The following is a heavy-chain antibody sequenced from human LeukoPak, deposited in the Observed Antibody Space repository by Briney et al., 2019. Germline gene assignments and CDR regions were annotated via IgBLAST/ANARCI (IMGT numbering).Heavy chain of an antibody. CDR1: GYSISSGYY. J-gene: IGHJ4*02. V-gene: IGHV4-38-2*01. CDR2: IYHSRST. Sequence: PSETLSLTFAVSGYSISSGYYWGLSRQRPGKGLEWIGSIYHSRSTYYNPYLKSPVNLSVDTPKNQFSLKLSSVTAADTAVYYCARLGIDYWGQGTLVTVSS. D-gene: IGHD7-27*01. CDR3: ARLGIDY.